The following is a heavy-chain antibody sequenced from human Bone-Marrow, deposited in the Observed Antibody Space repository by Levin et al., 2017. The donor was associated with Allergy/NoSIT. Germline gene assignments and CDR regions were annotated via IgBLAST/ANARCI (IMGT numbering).Heavy chain of an antibody. V-gene: IGHV3-53*01. CDR2: IYSRGST. J-gene: IGHJ4*02. CDR1: GFTVSNNY. Sequence: GGSLRLSCAASGFTVSNNYMMWVRQTPGKGLEWVSLIYSRGSTYYADSVKGRFTISRYNSKNTLYLQMNSLGVEDTAVYYCARDGAAPGTGSWGWGQGTLVTVSS. D-gene: IGHD6-13*01. CDR3: ARDGAAPGTGSWG.